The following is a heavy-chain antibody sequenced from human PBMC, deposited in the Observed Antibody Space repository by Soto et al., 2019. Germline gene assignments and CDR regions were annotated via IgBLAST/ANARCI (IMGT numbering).Heavy chain of an antibody. CDR1: GASFSNYY. J-gene: IGHJ4*02. CDR3: GRGGLRGLYFFDY. Sequence: QVQLQQWGAGLLKPSETLSLTCAVYGASFSNYYWNWIRQSPGKGLEWVGQINHRGGSNYNPSLKRRVTISVDTSQSQFSLRLSSVTAADTAVYYCGRGGLRGLYFFDYWGQGILVTVSS. D-gene: IGHD3-10*01. CDR2: INHRGGS. V-gene: IGHV4-34*01.